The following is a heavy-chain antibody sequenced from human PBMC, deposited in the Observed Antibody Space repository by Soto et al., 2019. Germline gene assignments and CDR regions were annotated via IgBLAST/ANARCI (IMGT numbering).Heavy chain of an antibody. J-gene: IGHJ6*02. V-gene: IGHV3-23*01. CDR3: AKSPGGLDGYNSDYYGMDV. D-gene: IGHD5-12*01. CDR2: FGGSGTGGRT. Sequence: EVHLLESGGDLVQPGGSLRLSCTASGLTFSTYAMSWVRQAPGKGLEWVSAFGGSGTGGRTYYAESVKGRFTISRDNSKNTVYLQMNSLRADDTAVYYCAKSPGGLDGYNSDYYGMDVWGQGTTVTVSS. CDR1: GLTFSTYA.